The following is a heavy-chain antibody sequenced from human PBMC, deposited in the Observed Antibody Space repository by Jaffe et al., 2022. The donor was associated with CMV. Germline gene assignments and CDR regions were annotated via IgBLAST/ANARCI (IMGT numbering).Heavy chain of an antibody. CDR1: GLTFRNYA. Sequence: EVQLTESGGGLVQPGGSLRLSCAASGLTFRNYAVTWVRQAPGKGLEWVSGITGNGAGTFYSDSVKGRFIISRDNSKNTLFLQMNSLRAEDTAVYYCAKDPNGDYIGAFDMWGQGTMVAVSS. CDR2: ITGNGAGT. J-gene: IGHJ3*02. CDR3: AKDPNGDYIGAFDM. V-gene: IGHV3-23*01. D-gene: IGHD4-17*01.